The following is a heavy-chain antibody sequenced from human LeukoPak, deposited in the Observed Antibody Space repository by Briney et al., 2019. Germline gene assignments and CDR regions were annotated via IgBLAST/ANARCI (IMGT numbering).Heavy chain of an antibody. Sequence: ASVKVSCKASGFTFTSSAMQWVRQARGQRLEWIGWIVVGSGNTNYAQKFQERVTITRDMSASTAYMELSSLRSEDTAVYYCAALNYGDYVDYWGQGTLVTVSS. D-gene: IGHD4-17*01. CDR2: IVVGSGNT. V-gene: IGHV1-58*02. J-gene: IGHJ4*02. CDR3: AALNYGDYVDY. CDR1: GFTFTSSA.